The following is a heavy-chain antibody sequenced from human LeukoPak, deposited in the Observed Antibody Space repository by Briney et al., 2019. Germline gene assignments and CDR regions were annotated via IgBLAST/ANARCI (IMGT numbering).Heavy chain of an antibody. CDR2: IYHSGST. D-gene: IGHD2-2*01. J-gene: IGHJ4*02. V-gene: IGHV4-39*01. Sequence: SETLSLTCTVSGGSIIRTDYYWGWIRQPPGKGLEWIGSIYHSGSTYYNPSLESRVSVSVDTSKSQFSLRLSSVTAADTAVYYCATSYCSNFYWGQGTLVTVSS. CDR3: ATSYCSNFY. CDR1: GGSIIRTDYY.